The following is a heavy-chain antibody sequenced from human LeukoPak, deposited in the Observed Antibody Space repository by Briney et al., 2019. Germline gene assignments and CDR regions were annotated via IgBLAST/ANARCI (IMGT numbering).Heavy chain of an antibody. CDR2: IYSGGST. J-gene: IGHJ4*02. V-gene: IGHV3-53*01. CDR3: ARVLHGSGSDYFDY. Sequence: GGSLRLSCAASGFTVSSNYRSWVRQAPGKGLEWVSLIYSGGSTYYADSVMRRFTISRDNSKNTLYFQMNSLRAEDTAVYYCARVLHGSGSDYFDYWGQGILVTVSS. CDR1: GFTVSSNY. D-gene: IGHD3-10*01.